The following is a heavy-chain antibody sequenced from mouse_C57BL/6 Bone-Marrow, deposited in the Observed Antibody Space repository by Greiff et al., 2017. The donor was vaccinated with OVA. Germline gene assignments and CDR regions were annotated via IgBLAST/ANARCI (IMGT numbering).Heavy chain of an antibody. Sequence: QVHVKQPGAELVKPGASVKMSCKASGYTFTSYWITWVKQRPGQGLEWIGDIYPGSGSTNYNEKFKSKATLTVDTSSSTAYMQLSSLTSEDSAVYYCARAAYYSNYVGYYYAMDYWGQGTSVTVSS. V-gene: IGHV1-55*01. CDR2: IYPGSGST. J-gene: IGHJ4*01. CDR3: ARAAYYSNYVGYYYAMDY. CDR1: GYTFTSYW. D-gene: IGHD2-5*01.